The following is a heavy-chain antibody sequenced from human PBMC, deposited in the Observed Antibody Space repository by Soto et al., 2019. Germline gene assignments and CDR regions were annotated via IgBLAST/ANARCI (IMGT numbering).Heavy chain of an antibody. CDR2: INPSSGGT. Sequence: ASVKVSCKASGYTFTSYYMHWVRQAPGQGLEWMGRINPSSGGTNYAQKFQGRVTMTRDTSTSTAYMELSRLRSDDTAVYYCARTHNAYYYDSSLLGHFDYWGQGTLVTVSS. CDR3: ARTHNAYYYDSSLLGHFDY. CDR1: GYTFTSYY. J-gene: IGHJ4*02. D-gene: IGHD3-22*01. V-gene: IGHV1-2*02.